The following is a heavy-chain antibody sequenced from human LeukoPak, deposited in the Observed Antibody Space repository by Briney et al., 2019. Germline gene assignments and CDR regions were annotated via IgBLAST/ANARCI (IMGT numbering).Heavy chain of an antibody. CDR2: IYFSGTT. V-gene: IGHV4-59*01. J-gene: IGHJ6*02. D-gene: IGHD3-10*01. CDR1: GASITTYY. Sequence: SQTLSLTCTVSGASITTYYWSWIRQPPGKGLEWIGYIYFSGTTNYNPSLKSRVTISLDASNKQFSLRLNSVTAADTAVYYCARDYGPFGVWGQGTTVTVSS. CDR3: ARDYGPFGV.